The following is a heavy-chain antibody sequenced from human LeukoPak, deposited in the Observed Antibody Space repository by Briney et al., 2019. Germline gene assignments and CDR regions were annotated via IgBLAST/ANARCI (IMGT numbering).Heavy chain of an antibody. CDR2: INPNSGGT. CDR1: GYTFTGYY. CDR3: ARVFLSGYDGEFDY. Sequence: GASVKVSCKASGYTFTGYYMHWVRQAPGQGLEWMGWINPNSGGTNYAQKFQGRVTMTRDTSISTAYMKLSRLRSDDTAVYYCARVFLSGYDGEFDYWGQGTLVTVSS. V-gene: IGHV1-2*02. D-gene: IGHD5-12*01. J-gene: IGHJ4*02.